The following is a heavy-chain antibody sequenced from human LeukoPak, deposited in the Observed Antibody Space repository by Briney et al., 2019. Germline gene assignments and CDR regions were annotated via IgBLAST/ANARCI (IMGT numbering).Heavy chain of an antibody. CDR1: GGTFSSYA. V-gene: IGHV1-69*05. J-gene: IGHJ4*02. D-gene: IGHD4-23*01. CDR2: IIPIFGTA. Sequence: SVKVSCKAPGGTFSSYAISWVRQAPRQGLEWMGRIIPIFGTANYAQKFQGRVTITTDESTSTAYMELSSLRSEDTAVYYCARDHDYGGNLDYWGQGTLVTVSS. CDR3: ARDHDYGGNLDY.